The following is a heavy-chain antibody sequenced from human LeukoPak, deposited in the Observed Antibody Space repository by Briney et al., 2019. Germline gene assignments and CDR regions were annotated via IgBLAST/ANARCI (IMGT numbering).Heavy chain of an antibody. J-gene: IGHJ4*02. V-gene: IGHV4-59*08. D-gene: IGHD3-10*01. Sequence: SETLSLTCTVSGGSISSYYWSWIRQPPGKGLEWIGYIYYSGSTNYNPSLKSQVTISVDTSKNQFSLKLSSVTAADTAVYYCARSLADTMARGVFDYWGQGTLVTVSS. CDR2: IYYSGST. CDR3: ARSLADTMARGVFDY. CDR1: GGSISSYY.